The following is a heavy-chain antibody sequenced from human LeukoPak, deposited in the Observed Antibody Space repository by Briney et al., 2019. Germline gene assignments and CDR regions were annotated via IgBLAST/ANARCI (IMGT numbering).Heavy chain of an antibody. J-gene: IGHJ4*02. CDR2: IIPIFGTA. Sequence: GASVKVSCKASGGTFSSYAISWVRQAPGQGLEWVGGIIPIFGTANYAQKFQGRVTITADKSTSTAYMELSSLRYEDTAVYYCARVSRFVVVVAATNYFDYWGQGTLVTVSS. V-gene: IGHV1-69*06. CDR3: ARVSRFVVVVAATNYFDY. CDR1: GGTFSSYA. D-gene: IGHD2-15*01.